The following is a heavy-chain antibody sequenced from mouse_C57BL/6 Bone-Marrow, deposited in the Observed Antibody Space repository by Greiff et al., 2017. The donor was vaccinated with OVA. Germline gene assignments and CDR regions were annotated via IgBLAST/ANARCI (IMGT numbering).Heavy chain of an antibody. CDR1: GYTFTSYW. CDR3: AEGTGYYAMDY. Sequence: QVQLQQSGAELVKPGASVKLSCKASGYTFTSYWLHWVKQRPGQGLEWIGMIHPNSGSTNYNEKFKSKATLTVDKSSSTAYMQLSSLTSEDSAVYYCAEGTGYYAMDYWGQGTSVTVSS. D-gene: IGHD4-1*01. J-gene: IGHJ4*01. CDR2: IHPNSGST. V-gene: IGHV1-64*01.